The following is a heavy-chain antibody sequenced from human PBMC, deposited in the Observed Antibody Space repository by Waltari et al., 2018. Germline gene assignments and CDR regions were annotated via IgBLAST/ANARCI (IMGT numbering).Heavy chain of an antibody. V-gene: IGHV3-7*03. J-gene: IGHJ4*02. CDR2: LKQDGSEN. CDR1: GFTLSGYW. CDR3: AGGRTLYPFDY. D-gene: IGHD2-8*01. Sequence: EEQLVESGGGLVQPGRSLRLSCAASGFTLSGYWMGWVRQVPGEGGEGVARLKQDGSENYYLDSVKGRVTISGDTAKNPFYLQMNSLRAEDTAVYYCAGGRTLYPFDYWGQGTLVTVSS.